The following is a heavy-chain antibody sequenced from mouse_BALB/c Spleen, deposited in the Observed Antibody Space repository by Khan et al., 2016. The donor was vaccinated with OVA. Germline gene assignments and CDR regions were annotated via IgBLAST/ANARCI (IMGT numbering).Heavy chain of an antibody. V-gene: IGHV1-4*01. D-gene: IGHD2-14*01. J-gene: IGHJ4*01. CDR2: INPRSDYT. CDR3: ARRTTEDAVDC. Sequence: QVRLQQSGAELARPGASVKMSCKASGYTFTSHTMHWVKQRPGQGLEWIGYINPRSDYTQYNQKFNDKATLTADISSSTAYMQLSSLTSEDSAVYYCARRTTEDAVDCWGQGTSVTVSS. CDR1: GYTFTSHT.